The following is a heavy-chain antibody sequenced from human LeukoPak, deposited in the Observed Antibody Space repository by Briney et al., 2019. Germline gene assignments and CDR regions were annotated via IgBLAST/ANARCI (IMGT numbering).Heavy chain of an antibody. CDR1: GYSFNNYA. CDR3: ARDAVYGHRDLDY. CDR2: IKTYSGNT. D-gene: IGHD4-17*01. Sequence: ASVKVFCKASGYSFNNYAFNLVLQAPGQGVELVGWIKTYSGNTNYAQTLQGRVTLTPDTSPTTVYMELRSLRSDDTAVYYSARDAVYGHRDLDYWGPGTLVTVSP. J-gene: IGHJ4*02. V-gene: IGHV1-18*01.